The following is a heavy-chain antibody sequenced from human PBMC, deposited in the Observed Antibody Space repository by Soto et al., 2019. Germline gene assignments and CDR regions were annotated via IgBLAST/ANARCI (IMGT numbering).Heavy chain of an antibody. J-gene: IGHJ5*02. CDR1: GFIFNNYA. CDR3: VKDAVPYNGEWDWFDP. D-gene: IGHD3-10*01. Sequence: EVQLFESGGGLVQPGGSLRLSCRGSGFIFNNYAMSWVRQAPGKGLEWDSGIGGTGTDTHYADPVRGRFTISRDDYTMYLQMTRLRVEDTAVYYCVKDAVPYNGEWDWFDPWGHGTLVTVSS. V-gene: IGHV3-23*01. CDR2: IGGTGTDT.